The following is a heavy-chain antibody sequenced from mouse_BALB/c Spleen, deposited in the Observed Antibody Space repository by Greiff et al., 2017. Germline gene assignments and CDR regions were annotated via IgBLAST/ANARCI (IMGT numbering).Heavy chain of an antibody. CDR2: ISSGGGST. CDR3: ARQGLRMGRSYAMDY. V-gene: IGHV5-17*03. J-gene: IGHJ4*01. Sequence: EVKLMESGGGLVQPGGSRKLSCAASGFTFSSFGMHWVRQAPEKGLEWVAYISSGGGSTYYPDTVKGRFTISRDNAKNTLYLQMSSLKSEDTAMYYCARQGLRMGRSYAMDYWGQGTSVTVSS. CDR1: GFTFSSFG. D-gene: IGHD2-10*02.